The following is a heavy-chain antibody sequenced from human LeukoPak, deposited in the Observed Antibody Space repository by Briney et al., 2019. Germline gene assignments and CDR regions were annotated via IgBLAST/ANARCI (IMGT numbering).Heavy chain of an antibody. Sequence: PGGSLRLSCAASGFTFSSYSMNWVRQAPGKGLEWVSSISSSSYIYYADSVKGRFTSSRDNPKNTLYLQMNGLRVEDTAVYYCAKDMQTWPRFPDYWGQGTLVTVSS. CDR1: GFTFSSYS. D-gene: IGHD5-12*01. V-gene: IGHV3-21*04. CDR3: AKDMQTWPRFPDY. J-gene: IGHJ4*02. CDR2: ISSSSYI.